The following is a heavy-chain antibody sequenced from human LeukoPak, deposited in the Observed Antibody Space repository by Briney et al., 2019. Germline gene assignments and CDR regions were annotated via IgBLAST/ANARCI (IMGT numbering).Heavy chain of an antibody. CDR3: ARPYYYDSRIDP. Sequence: PSQTLSLTCTVSGGSISSGDYYWSWIRQPPGKGLQWIGYMYYSGSTYYHPSIKSRVTMSVDTSKNQFSLKLSSVTAADTAVYYCARPYYYDSRIDPWGQGTLVTVSS. CDR2: MYYSGST. V-gene: IGHV4-30-4*08. D-gene: IGHD3-22*01. CDR1: GGSISSGDYY. J-gene: IGHJ5*02.